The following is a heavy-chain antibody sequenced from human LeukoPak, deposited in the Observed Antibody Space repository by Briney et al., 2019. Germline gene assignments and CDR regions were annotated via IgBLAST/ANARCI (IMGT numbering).Heavy chain of an antibody. CDR1: GGTFSGHA. V-gene: IGHV1-69*05. CDR3: AGGDPFNYYMDV. CDR2: TIPIFGAT. D-gene: IGHD4-17*01. Sequence: ASVKVSSKASGGTFSGHAISWVRQAPGQGLEWMGGTIPIFGATNYTQRFQGRITITTDESTTTAYLELTSLRSEDTAVYFCAGGDPFNYYMDVWGKGTSVTVFS. J-gene: IGHJ6*03.